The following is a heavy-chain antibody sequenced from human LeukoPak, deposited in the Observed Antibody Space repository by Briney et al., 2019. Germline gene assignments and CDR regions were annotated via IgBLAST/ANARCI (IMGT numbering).Heavy chain of an antibody. CDR2: ISYDGSKK. V-gene: IGHV3-30*18. Sequence: GRSLRLSCEASGFTFNNYGMHWVRQAPGKGLEWVTIISYDGSKKCYADSVKGRFTISRDNSKNTLYLEMNSLRAEDTAVYYCAKDRRSSWPIDYWGQGTLVTVSS. J-gene: IGHJ4*02. D-gene: IGHD6-13*01. CDR1: GFTFNNYG. CDR3: AKDRRSSWPIDY.